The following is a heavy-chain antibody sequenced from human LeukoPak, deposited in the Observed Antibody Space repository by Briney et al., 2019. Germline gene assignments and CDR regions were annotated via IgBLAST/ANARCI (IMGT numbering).Heavy chain of an antibody. V-gene: IGHV4-59*01. J-gene: IGHJ6*03. D-gene: IGHD3-22*01. CDR1: GGSISSNY. CDR2: IYYSGNT. CDR3: ARVFYDGSDYYMDV. Sequence: KPSETLSLTCTVSGGSISSNYWSWIRQPPGKGLEWIGYIYYSGNTNYNPSLKSRVTISVDSSKIQFSLKLSSVTAADTAVYYCARVFYDGSDYYMDVWGKGTTVTVSS.